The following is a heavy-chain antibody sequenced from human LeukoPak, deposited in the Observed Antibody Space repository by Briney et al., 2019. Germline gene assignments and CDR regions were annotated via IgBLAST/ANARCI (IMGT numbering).Heavy chain of an antibody. D-gene: IGHD3-10*01. J-gene: IGHJ4*02. CDR2: IYSGGST. V-gene: IGHV3-53*01. CDR1: GFIFSDYY. CDR3: ARVTYGSGSPAGKKNSDY. Sequence: GGSLRLSCAASGFIFSDYYMGWVRQAPGKGLEWVSVIYSGGSTYYADSVKGRFTISRDNSKNTLYLQMNSLRAEDTAVYYCARVTYGSGSPAGKKNSDYWGQGTLVTVSS.